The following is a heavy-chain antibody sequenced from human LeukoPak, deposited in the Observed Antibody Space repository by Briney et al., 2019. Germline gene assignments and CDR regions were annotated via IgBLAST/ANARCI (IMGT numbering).Heavy chain of an antibody. CDR1: GFTFSSYA. CDR3: ARDPYSSSWSLPPLYFDY. V-gene: IGHV3-30-3*01. CDR2: ISYDGSNK. J-gene: IGHJ4*02. Sequence: GGSLRLSCAASGFTFSSYAMHWVRQVPGKGLEWVAVISYDGSNKYYADSVKGRFTISRDNSKNTLYLQMNRLRAEDTAVYYCARDPYSSSWSLPPLYFDYWGQGTLVTVSS. D-gene: IGHD6-13*01.